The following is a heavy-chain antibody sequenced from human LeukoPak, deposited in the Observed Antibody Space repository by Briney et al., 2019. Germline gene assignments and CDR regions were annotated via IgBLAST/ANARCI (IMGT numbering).Heavy chain of an antibody. D-gene: IGHD3-16*02. Sequence: GGSLRLSCAASGFTFSSYAMSWVRQAPGKGLEWVSAISGSGGSTYYADSVKGRFTISRDNSKNTLYLQMNSLRAEDTAVYYCAKDCKYYDYVWGSYRYVSYFDYWGQGTVVTVSS. J-gene: IGHJ4*02. CDR3: AKDCKYYDYVWGSYRYVSYFDY. CDR2: ISGSGGST. V-gene: IGHV3-23*01. CDR1: GFTFSSYA.